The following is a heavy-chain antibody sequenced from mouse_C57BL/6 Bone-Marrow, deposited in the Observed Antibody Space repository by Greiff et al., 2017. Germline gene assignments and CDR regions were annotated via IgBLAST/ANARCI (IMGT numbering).Heavy chain of an antibody. Sequence: EVQLQQSGPVLVKPGASVKMSCKASGYTFTDYYMNWVNQSHGKSLEWIGVINPYNGGTSYNQKFKGKATLTVDKSSSTAYMELNSLTSEDSAVYYCARGAFNWDVWFAYWGQGTLVTVSA. CDR1: GYTFTDYY. CDR3: ARGAFNWDVWFAY. D-gene: IGHD4-1*01. J-gene: IGHJ3*01. V-gene: IGHV1-19*01. CDR2: INPYNGGT.